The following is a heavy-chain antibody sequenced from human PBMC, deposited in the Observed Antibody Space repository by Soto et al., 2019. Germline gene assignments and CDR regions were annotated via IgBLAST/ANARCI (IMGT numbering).Heavy chain of an antibody. CDR3: ARHGSN. CDR1: GGSVSSGNYR. J-gene: IGHJ4*02. V-gene: IGHV4-61*03. Sequence: SETLSLTCSVSGGSVSSGNYRWSWIRQPPGKGLEWIGQIYYTGATNYNPSLESRVTISVDTSKNHFTLRLISATAADTATYYCARHGSNWGQGTLVTVSS. CDR2: IYYTGAT.